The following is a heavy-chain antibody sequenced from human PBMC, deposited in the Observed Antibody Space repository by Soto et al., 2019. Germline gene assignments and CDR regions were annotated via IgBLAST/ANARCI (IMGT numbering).Heavy chain of an antibody. Sequence: ETLSLTCTVSGGSVSSGSYYWSWIRQPPGKGLEWIGYIHYSGSTNYRPSLKSRVTISVDTSKNQFSLKLSSVTAADTAVYYCAREKAAMAQPKSYGLDVRGPGTTVTLSS. CDR3: AREKAAMAQPKSYGLDV. CDR1: GGSVSSGSYY. V-gene: IGHV4-61*01. CDR2: IHYSGST. J-gene: IGHJ6*02. D-gene: IGHD5-18*01.